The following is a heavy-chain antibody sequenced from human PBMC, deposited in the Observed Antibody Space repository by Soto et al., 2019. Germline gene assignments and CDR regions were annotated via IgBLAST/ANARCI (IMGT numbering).Heavy chain of an antibody. CDR3: ARPSCGAACYYYGMDV. D-gene: IGHD2-21*01. J-gene: IGHJ6*02. CDR1: GGTFSSYT. CDR2: IIPTFGTA. V-gene: IGHV1-69*12. Sequence: QVQLVQSGAEVKKPGSSVKVSCKASGGTFSSYTISWVRQAPGQGLEWMGGIIPTFGTADYAQKFQGRVTVTADESTSTGYMERSSLRSEDTALYYCARPSCGAACYYYGMDVWGQGTAVTVSS.